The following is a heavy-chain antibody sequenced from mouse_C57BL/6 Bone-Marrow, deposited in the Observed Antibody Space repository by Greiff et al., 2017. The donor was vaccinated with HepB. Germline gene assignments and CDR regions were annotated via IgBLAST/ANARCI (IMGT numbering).Heavy chain of an antibody. CDR1: GYTFTNYW. J-gene: IGHJ2*01. D-gene: IGHD1-1*01. Sequence: VQLQQSGAELVRPGTSVKMSCKASGYTFTNYWIGWAKQRPGHGLEWIGDIYPGGGYTNYNEKFKGKATLTADKSSSTAYMQFSSLTSEDSAIYYCARSSLTTVVATGYFDYWGQGTTLTVSS. CDR3: ARSSLTTVVATGYFDY. CDR2: IYPGGGYT. V-gene: IGHV1-63*01.